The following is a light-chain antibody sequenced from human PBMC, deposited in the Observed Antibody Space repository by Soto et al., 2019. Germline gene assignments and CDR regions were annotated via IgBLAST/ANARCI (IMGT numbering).Light chain of an antibody. CDR1: QNISNW. CDR2: KAS. V-gene: IGKV1-5*03. CDR3: QHYDGFPWT. J-gene: IGKJ1*01. Sequence: DLQMTQSPSTLSASIGDRVTITCRASQNISNWLAWYQQKPGKAPKHLIYKASSLEGGVTSRFSGSATGTEFTLTISSQQPDDFATYYLQHYDGFPWTFGQGTKVEIK.